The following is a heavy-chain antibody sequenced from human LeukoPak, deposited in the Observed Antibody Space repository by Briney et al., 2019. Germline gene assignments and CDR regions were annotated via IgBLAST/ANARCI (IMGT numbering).Heavy chain of an antibody. D-gene: IGHD4-17*01. Sequence: GGSLRLSSAASGFTFSSYAMHWVRQAPGKGLEWVAVISYDGSNKYYADSVKGRFTISRDNSKNTLYLQMNSLRAEDTAVYYCARDSGYGDYPYDAFDIWGQGTMVTVSS. V-gene: IGHV3-30*04. CDR3: ARDSGYGDYPYDAFDI. CDR2: ISYDGSNK. CDR1: GFTFSSYA. J-gene: IGHJ3*02.